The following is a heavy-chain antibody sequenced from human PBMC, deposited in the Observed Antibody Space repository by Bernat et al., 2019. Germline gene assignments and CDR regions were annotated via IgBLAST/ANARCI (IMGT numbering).Heavy chain of an antibody. CDR3: ARSGRITIFGVAHSGAFDI. D-gene: IGHD3-3*01. V-gene: IGHV1-2*04. CDR1: GYTFTGYY. CDR2: INPNSGGT. Sequence: QVQLVQSGAEVKKPGASVKVSCKASGYTFTGYYMHWVRQAPGQGLEWMGWINPNSGGTNYAQKFQGWDTMTRDTSISTAYMELSRLRSDDTAVYYCARSGRITIFGVAHSGAFDIWGQGTMVTVSS. J-gene: IGHJ3*02.